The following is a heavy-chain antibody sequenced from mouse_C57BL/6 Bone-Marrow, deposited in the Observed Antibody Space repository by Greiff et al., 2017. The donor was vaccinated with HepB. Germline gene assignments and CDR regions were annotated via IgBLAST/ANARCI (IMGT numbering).Heavy chain of an antibody. CDR3: ASWSYPWFAY. J-gene: IGHJ3*01. CDR1: GYTFTSYW. D-gene: IGHD2-12*01. Sequence: QVQLQQPGAELVMPGASVKLSCKASGYTFTSYWMHWVKQRPGQGLEWIGEIDPSDSYTNYNQKFKGKSTLTVDKSSSTAYMQLSSLTSEDSAVYYCASWSYPWFAYWGQGTLVTVSA. CDR2: IDPSDSYT. V-gene: IGHV1-69*01.